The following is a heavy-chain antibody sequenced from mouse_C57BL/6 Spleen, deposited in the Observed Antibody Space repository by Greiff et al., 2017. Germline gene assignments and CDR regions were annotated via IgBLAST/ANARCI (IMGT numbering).Heavy chain of an antibody. J-gene: IGHJ4*01. CDR1: GYTFTDYY. V-gene: IGHV1-26*01. Sequence: EVQLQQSGPELVKPGASVKISCKASGYTFTDYYMNWVKQSHGKSLEWIGDINPNNGGTSYNQKFKGKATLTVDKSSSTAYMELRSLTSEDSAVYYCAREGEMGLPYYAMDKWGQGASDTVST. D-gene: IGHD2-4*01. CDR3: AREGEMGLPYYAMDK. CDR2: INPNNGGT.